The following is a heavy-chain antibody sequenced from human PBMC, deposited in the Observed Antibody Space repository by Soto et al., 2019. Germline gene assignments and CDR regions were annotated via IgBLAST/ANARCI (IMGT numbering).Heavy chain of an antibody. CDR1: GYTFTSYY. D-gene: IGHD2-15*01. Sequence: ASLKVSCKASGYTFTSYYMHWVRQAPGQGLEWMGIINPSGGSTSYAQKFQGRVTMTRDTSTSTVYMELSSLRSEDTAVYYCARDKKRRYCSGGSCYWPWYDDFDIWGQETTVTVSS. V-gene: IGHV1-46*03. J-gene: IGHJ3*02. CDR3: ARDKKRRYCSGGSCYWPWYDDFDI. CDR2: INPSGGST.